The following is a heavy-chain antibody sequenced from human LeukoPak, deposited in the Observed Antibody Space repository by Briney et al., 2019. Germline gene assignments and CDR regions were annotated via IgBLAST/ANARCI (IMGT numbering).Heavy chain of an antibody. Sequence: GGSLRLSCAASGFIFNNAWMSWVRQAPGKGLEWVGRIKSKTDGGTTDYAAPVEGRFSISRDDSKDMVSLQMNSLKTEDTAVYYCARYYYPSGLWGLIEFWGQGTLVAVSS. CDR1: GFIFNNAW. CDR2: IKSKTDGGTT. CDR3: ARYYYPSGLWGLIEF. J-gene: IGHJ4*02. D-gene: IGHD3-10*01. V-gene: IGHV3-15*01.